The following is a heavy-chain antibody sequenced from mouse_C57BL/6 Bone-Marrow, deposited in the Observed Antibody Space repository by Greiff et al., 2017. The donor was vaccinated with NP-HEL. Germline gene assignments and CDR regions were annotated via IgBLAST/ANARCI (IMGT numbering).Heavy chain of an antibody. CDR2: IYPGAGDT. J-gene: IGHJ4*01. CDR1: GYAFSSYR. V-gene: IGHV1-80*01. D-gene: IGHD2-3*01. CDR3: ARCGYSMDY. Sequence: QVQLKQSGAELVKPGASVKISCKASGYAFSSYRMNWVKQRPGKGLEWLGQIYPGAGDTNYNGKFKGKATLTADKSSSTAYMQLSSLASEDSAVYFCARCGYSMDYWGQGTSVTVSS.